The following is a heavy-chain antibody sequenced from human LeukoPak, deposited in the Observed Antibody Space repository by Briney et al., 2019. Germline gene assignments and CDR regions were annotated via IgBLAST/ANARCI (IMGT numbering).Heavy chain of an antibody. CDR3: AKDGYGSGSYSQYFDY. J-gene: IGHJ4*02. CDR1: GFTVSTNY. CDR2: INSGGST. V-gene: IGHV3-66*01. Sequence: GGSLRLSCAASGFTVSTNYMNWVRQAPGKGLEWVSVINSGGSTYYADSVKGRFTISRDNSKNTLYLQMNSLRAEDTAIYYCAKDGYGSGSYSQYFDYWGQGTLVTVSS. D-gene: IGHD3-10*01.